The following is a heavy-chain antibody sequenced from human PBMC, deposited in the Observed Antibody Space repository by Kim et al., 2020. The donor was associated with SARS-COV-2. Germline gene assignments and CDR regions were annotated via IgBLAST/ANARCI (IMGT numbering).Heavy chain of an antibody. V-gene: IGHV3-23*01. CDR3: AKDDPSDYDSSGYYHDY. CDR1: GFTFSNYA. Sequence: GGSLRLSCAASGFTFSNYAMSWVRQAPGKGLEWVSAISGSGGSTYYADSVKGRFTISRDNSKNTLYLQMNSLRAEDTAVYYCAKDDPSDYDSSGYYHDYWGQGTLVTVSS. D-gene: IGHD3-22*01. J-gene: IGHJ4*02. CDR2: ISGSGGST.